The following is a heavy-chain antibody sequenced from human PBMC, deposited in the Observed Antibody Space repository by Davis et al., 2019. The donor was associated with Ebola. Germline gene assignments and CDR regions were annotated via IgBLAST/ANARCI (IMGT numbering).Heavy chain of an antibody. V-gene: IGHV3-74*01. CDR1: GFTFSGHW. J-gene: IGHJ4*02. D-gene: IGHD1-26*01. CDR3: SREAGATTKIYDY. Sequence: PGGSLRLSCAASGFTFSGHWMHWVRQAPGKGLVWVSQIKSDGSSATYADSVKGRFTISRDNAKNTLYLQMNSLRAEDTAVYYCSREAGATTKIYDYWGQGTLVTVSS. CDR2: IKSDGSSA.